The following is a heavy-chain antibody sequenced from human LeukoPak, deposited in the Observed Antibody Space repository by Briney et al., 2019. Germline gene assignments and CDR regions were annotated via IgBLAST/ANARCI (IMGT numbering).Heavy chain of an antibody. Sequence: GSLRLSCVASGFLFRNYWMSWVRQAPGKGLEWVANINHDGGDKNYVDSVKGRFTISRDNAKSSLYLQMNSLRVEDTAVYYCAITGGPTVTAFDLWGQGILVTVSS. CDR1: GFLFRNYW. D-gene: IGHD4-17*01. CDR3: AITGGPTVTAFDL. CDR2: INHDGGDK. J-gene: IGHJ4*02. V-gene: IGHV3-7*02.